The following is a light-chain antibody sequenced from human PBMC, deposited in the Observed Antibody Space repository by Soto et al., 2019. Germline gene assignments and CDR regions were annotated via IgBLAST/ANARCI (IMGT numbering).Light chain of an antibody. CDR2: DVT. V-gene: IGLV2-14*03. CDR3: SSYTSSNTPV. J-gene: IGLJ2*01. CDR1: SSDIGAYNY. Sequence: QSALTQPASVSGSPGQSITISCTGTSSDIGAYNYVSWYQQHPGKAPKLVIYDVTNRPSGVFNRFSASKSGNMASMTISGLQAEDEADYYCSSYTSSNTPVFGGGTKLTVL.